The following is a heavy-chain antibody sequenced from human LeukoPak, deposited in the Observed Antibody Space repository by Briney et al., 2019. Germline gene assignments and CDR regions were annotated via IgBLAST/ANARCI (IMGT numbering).Heavy chain of an antibody. CDR1: GFTFSTYW. J-gene: IGHJ6*04. Sequence: GGSLRLSCAASGFTFSTYWMHWVRQAPGKGLVWVSAISGSGGSTYYADSVKGRFTISRDNAKNSLYLQMNSLRAEDTAVYYCAELGITMIGGVWGKGTTVTISS. V-gene: IGHV3-48*03. D-gene: IGHD3-10*02. CDR2: ISGSGGST. CDR3: AELGITMIGGV.